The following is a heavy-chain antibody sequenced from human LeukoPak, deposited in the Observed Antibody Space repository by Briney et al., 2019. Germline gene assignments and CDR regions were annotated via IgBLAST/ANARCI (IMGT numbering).Heavy chain of an antibody. Sequence: GGSLRLSCAASGFTFSSYAMHWVRQAPGKGLEWVAVISYDGSNKYYADSVKGRFTISRDNSKNTLYLQVNSLRAEDTAVYYCARDIQRYSSSWYRFGDYWGQGTLVTVSS. CDR3: ARDIQRYSSSWYRFGDY. D-gene: IGHD6-13*01. V-gene: IGHV3-30-3*01. CDR2: ISYDGSNK. J-gene: IGHJ4*02. CDR1: GFTFSSYA.